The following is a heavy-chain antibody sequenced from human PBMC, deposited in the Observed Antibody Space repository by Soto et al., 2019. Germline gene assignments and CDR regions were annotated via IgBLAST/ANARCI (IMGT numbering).Heavy chain of an antibody. Sequence: QVQLQESGPGLVKPSETLSLTCTVSGGSLSSYYWSWIRQPPGKGLEWIGYIYYSGSTHYNPSLXTXVXIXXDTSKNRSSLRRTSVTAAGTAVYYCARRYGYYFDYWGQGPLVTVSS. CDR2: IYYSGST. CDR3: ARRYGYYFDY. D-gene: IGHD5-18*01. J-gene: IGHJ4*02. V-gene: IGHV4-59*08. CDR1: GGSLSSYY.